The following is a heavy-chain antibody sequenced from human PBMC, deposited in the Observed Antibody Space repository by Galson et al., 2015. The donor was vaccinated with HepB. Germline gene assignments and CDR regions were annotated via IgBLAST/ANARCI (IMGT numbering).Heavy chain of an antibody. V-gene: IGHV1-2*02. J-gene: IGHJ4*02. CDR1: GYTFTDYY. CDR2: INPNSGVT. D-gene: IGHD6-19*01. CDR3: ATGYTSGYFDD. Sequence: SVKVSCKASGYTFTDYYMHWVRQAPGQGLEWLGWINPNSGVTNYAQKFQGRVTMTRDTSSSTAYMELSRLRPDDTAVYSCATGYTSGYFDDWGQGTLVTVSS.